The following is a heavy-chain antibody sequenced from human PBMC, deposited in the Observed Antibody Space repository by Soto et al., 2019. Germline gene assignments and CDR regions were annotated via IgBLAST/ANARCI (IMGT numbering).Heavy chain of an antibody. D-gene: IGHD6-19*01. V-gene: IGHV3-15*01. J-gene: IGHJ4*02. CDR2: IKRNIDGGST. Sequence: EVQLVESGGGLVKPGGSLRLSCAASGFTFSNAWMSWVRQAPGGGLEWVGRIKRNIDGGSTDYAAPVNGRFAISRDDSDSILYLEMNSLRSEDTAVYYCTTVDAVVLNWGQGLLVTVSS. CDR1: GFTFSNAW. CDR3: TTVDAVVLN.